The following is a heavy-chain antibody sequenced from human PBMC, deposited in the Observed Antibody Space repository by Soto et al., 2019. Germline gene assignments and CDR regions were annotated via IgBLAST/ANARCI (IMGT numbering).Heavy chain of an antibody. Sequence: SETLSLTCAVYGGSFSGYYWSWIRQPPGKGLEWIGEINHSGSTNYNPSLKSRVTISVDTSKNQFSLKLSSVTAADTAVYYCARVRITMVRATREYYYYGMDVWGQGTTVTVSS. CDR1: GGSFSGYY. V-gene: IGHV4-34*01. J-gene: IGHJ6*02. CDR2: INHSGST. D-gene: IGHD3-10*01. CDR3: ARVRITMVRATREYYYYGMDV.